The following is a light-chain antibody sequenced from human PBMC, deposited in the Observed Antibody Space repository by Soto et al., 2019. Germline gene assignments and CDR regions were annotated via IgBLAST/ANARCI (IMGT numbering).Light chain of an antibody. CDR2: EDN. V-gene: IGLV6-57*01. CDR1: SGSIASNY. Sequence: NFMLTQPHSVSESPGKTVTISCTRSSGSIASNYVQWYQQRPASSPTTVIYEDNQRPSGFPDGFSGSIDSSSNSASLTISGLKTEDEADYYCQSYDSSNQVFGGGTKLTVL. CDR3: QSYDSSNQV. J-gene: IGLJ2*01.